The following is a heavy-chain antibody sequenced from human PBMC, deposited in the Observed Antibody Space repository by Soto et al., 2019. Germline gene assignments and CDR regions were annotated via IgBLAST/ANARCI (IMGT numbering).Heavy chain of an antibody. D-gene: IGHD6-19*01. J-gene: IGHJ3*02. CDR2: IIPILGIA. V-gene: IGHV1-69*02. CDR3: ASFGQRAVAGRHDAFDI. CDR1: GGTFSSYT. Sequence: QVQLVQSGAEVKKPGSSVKVSCKASGGTFSSYTISWVRQAPGQGLEWMGRIIPILGIANYAQKFQGRVTITADKSTSTAYMELRSLRSEDTAVYYCASFGQRAVAGRHDAFDIWGQGTMVTVSS.